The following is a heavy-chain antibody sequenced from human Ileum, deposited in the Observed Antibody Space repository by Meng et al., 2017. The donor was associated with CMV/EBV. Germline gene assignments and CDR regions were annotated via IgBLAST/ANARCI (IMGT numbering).Heavy chain of an antibody. D-gene: IGHD3-10*01. Sequence: FSNHAMHWVRQPPGKGLEWVAAISYDGRDKYYADSAKGRFTVSRDKSKNTLDLQMNSLRPDDTAVYYCTRATPYQINIGRGAIPTFYNWGQGTLVTVSS. J-gene: IGHJ4*02. V-gene: IGHV3-30*04. CDR1: FSNHA. CDR2: ISYDGRDK. CDR3: TRATPYQINIGRGAIPTFYN.